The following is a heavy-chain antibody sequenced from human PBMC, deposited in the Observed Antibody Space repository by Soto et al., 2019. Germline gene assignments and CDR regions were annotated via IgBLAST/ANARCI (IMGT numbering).Heavy chain of an antibody. Sequence: GSLRLSCAASGFTFSSYGMHWVRQAPGKGLEWVAVIWYDGSNKYYADSVKGRFTISRDNSKNTLYLQMNSLRAEDTAVYYCARDTTYYYYGMDVWGQGTTVTVSS. CDR2: IWYDGSNK. V-gene: IGHV3-33*01. J-gene: IGHJ6*02. D-gene: IGHD1-26*01. CDR1: GFTFSSYG. CDR3: ARDTTYYYYGMDV.